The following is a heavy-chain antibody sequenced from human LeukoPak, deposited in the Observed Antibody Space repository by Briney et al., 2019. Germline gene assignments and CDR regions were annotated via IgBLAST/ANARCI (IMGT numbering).Heavy chain of an antibody. D-gene: IGHD3-10*01. J-gene: IGHJ4*02. CDR2: ISSSSTYI. V-gene: IGHV3-21*01. CDR1: GFSFSTYT. Sequence: KPGGSLRLSCEASGFSFSTYTMNWVRQAPGKGLEWVSSISSSSTYIYYADSVKGRFTISRDNAKNSLYLQMNSLRAEDTAVYHCARDCFHLWFGELSLFDYWGQGTLVTVSS. CDR3: ARDCFHLWFGELSLFDY.